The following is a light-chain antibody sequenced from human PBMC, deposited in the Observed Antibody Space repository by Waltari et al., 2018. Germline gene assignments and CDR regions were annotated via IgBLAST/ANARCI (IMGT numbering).Light chain of an antibody. J-gene: IGKJ5*01. CDR2: AAS. CDR1: QVITRY. V-gene: IGKV1-39*01. Sequence: DIQMTQSPSSLSASVGDSVTITCRASQVITRYLHWYQQRPGKAPKLLIYAASTLEHGVPSRFSGAGSGTDFTLTINGLQSEDFATYFCQQSHSIPITFGKGTRLEIK. CDR3: QQSHSIPIT.